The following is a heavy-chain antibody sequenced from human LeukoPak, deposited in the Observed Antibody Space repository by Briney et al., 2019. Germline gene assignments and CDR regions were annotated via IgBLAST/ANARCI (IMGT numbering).Heavy chain of an antibody. V-gene: IGHV3-30*03. J-gene: IGHJ4*02. CDR3: ARDRRFLGGGWDPGFDY. D-gene: IGHD6-19*01. Sequence: QAGGSLRLSCAASGFTFSSDGMRWVRQAPGKGLEWVAVISYDGSNKYYADSVKGRFTISRDNSKNTLYLQMNSLRAEDTAVYYCARDRRFLGGGWDPGFDYWGQGTLVTVSS. CDR1: GFTFSSDG. CDR2: ISYDGSNK.